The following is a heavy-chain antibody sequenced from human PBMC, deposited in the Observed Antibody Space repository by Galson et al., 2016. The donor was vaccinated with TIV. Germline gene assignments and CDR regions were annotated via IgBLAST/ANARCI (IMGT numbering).Heavy chain of an antibody. CDR2: ISGYNGNT. Sequence: SVKVSCKGSGYAFNTYGISWVRQAPGQGLEWMGWISGYNGNTNYAQTFQGRVTLTTDASTTSAYMELRGLRSDDTAVYHCARDRANLVSGSWFDPWGQGTLVTVSS. J-gene: IGHJ5*02. V-gene: IGHV1-18*01. CDR1: GYAFNTYG. D-gene: IGHD3-10*01. CDR3: ARDRANLVSGSWFDP.